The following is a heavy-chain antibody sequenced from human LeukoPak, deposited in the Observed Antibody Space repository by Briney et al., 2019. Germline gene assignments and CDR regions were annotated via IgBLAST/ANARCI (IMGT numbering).Heavy chain of an antibody. V-gene: IGHV1-18*01. CDR3: ARDLPIPWVTTDVVFDY. CDR2: ISAYNGNT. CDR1: GYTFTSYG. Sequence: ASVKVSCKASGYTFTSYGISWVRQAPGQGLEWMGWISAYNGNTNYAQKLQGRVTVTTDTSTSTAYMELRSLRSDDTAVYYCARDLPIPWVTTDVVFDYWGQGTLVTVSS. J-gene: IGHJ4*02. D-gene: IGHD4-17*01.